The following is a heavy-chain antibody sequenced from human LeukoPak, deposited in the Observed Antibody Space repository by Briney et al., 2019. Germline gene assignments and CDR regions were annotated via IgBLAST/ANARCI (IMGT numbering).Heavy chain of an antibody. D-gene: IGHD6-13*01. J-gene: IGHJ6*03. Sequence: SETLSLTCTVSGGSISSYYWSWIRQPPGKGLEWIGYIYYSGSTNYNPSLKSRVTISVDTSKNQFSLKLSSVTAADTAVYYCARAPSPIAAAHYYYYYYMDVWGKGTTVTVSS. CDR1: GGSISSYY. CDR3: ARAPSPIAAAHYYYYYYMDV. CDR2: IYYSGST. V-gene: IGHV4-59*01.